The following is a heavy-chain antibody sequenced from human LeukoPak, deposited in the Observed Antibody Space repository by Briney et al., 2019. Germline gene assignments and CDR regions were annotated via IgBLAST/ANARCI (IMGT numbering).Heavy chain of an antibody. CDR1: GGTFTSYA. V-gene: IGHV1-69*13. Sequence: SVKVSCKATGGTFTSYAISWVRQAPGQGLEWMGGIIPIFGTANYAQKFQGRVTITAEEATSTAYMELSSLRSEDTAVYYCARAHDVVTAMTDYWGQGTLVTVSS. D-gene: IGHD5-18*01. CDR3: ARAHDVVTAMTDY. CDR2: IIPIFGTA. J-gene: IGHJ4*02.